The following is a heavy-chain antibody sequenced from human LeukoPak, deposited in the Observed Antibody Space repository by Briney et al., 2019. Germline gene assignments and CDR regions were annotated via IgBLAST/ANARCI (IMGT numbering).Heavy chain of an antibody. CDR3: ARHRAFDI. V-gene: IGHV5-51*01. J-gene: IGHJ3*02. Sequence: GESLKISCKTSGYSFTNYWTGWVRQMPGKGLEWMGIIYPGDSDTRYSPSYQGQVTISADKSISTAYLQWSSLKASDTAMYYCARHRAFDIWGQGTMVTVSS. CDR1: GYSFTNYW. CDR2: IYPGDSDT.